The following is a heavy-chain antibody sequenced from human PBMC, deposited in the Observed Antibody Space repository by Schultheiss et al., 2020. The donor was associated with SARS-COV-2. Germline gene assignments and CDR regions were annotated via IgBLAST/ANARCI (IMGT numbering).Heavy chain of an antibody. Sequence: SETLSLTCAVYGGSFSGYSWSWIRQPAGKGLEWIGRIYTSGSTNYNPSLKSRVTISVDTSKNQFSLKLSSVTAADTAVYYCASQYYDFWSGYENWGQGTLVTVSS. V-gene: IGHV4-59*10. CDR3: ASQYYDFWSGYEN. CDR1: GGSFSGYS. J-gene: IGHJ4*02. CDR2: IYTSGST. D-gene: IGHD3-3*01.